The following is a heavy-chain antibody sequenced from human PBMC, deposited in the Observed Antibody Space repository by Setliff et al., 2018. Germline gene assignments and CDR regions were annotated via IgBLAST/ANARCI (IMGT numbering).Heavy chain of an antibody. V-gene: IGHV3-7*03. Sequence: GGSLRLSCAASGFTLRSYWMSWVRQAPGKGLEWVANIKEDGSEEYYVDSVKGRFTISRDNSKNSLYLQTNSLRTEDTALYYCARGQATGVGSTLQYWGQGTQVTVSS. D-gene: IGHD1-1*01. CDR1: GFTLRSYW. CDR3: ARGQATGVGSTLQY. J-gene: IGHJ4*02. CDR2: IKEDGSEE.